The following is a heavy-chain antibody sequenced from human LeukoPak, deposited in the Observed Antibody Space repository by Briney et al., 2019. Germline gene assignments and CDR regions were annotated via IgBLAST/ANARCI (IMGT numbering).Heavy chain of an antibody. CDR3: ARVGTGNFDY. D-gene: IGHD1-14*01. Sequence: SETLSRTCTVSGGSSSSYYWSWMRQPPGKALEWIGYIYYSGNTNYNPSLKSRVTISIDTSRNQFSLKLNSVTAADTAVYYCARVGTGNFDYWGQGTLVTVSS. CDR1: GGSSSSYY. CDR2: IYYSGNT. J-gene: IGHJ4*02. V-gene: IGHV4-59*01.